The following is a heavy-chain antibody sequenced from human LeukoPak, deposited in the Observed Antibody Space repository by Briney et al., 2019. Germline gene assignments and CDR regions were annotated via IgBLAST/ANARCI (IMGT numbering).Heavy chain of an antibody. CDR2: IKQDGSGK. CDR1: GFAFNSYW. J-gene: IGHJ1*01. CDR3: ARVLSADSPGFQH. D-gene: IGHD3-22*01. Sequence: PGGSLRLSCAASGFAFNSYWMSWVRQTPGKGLEWVANIKQDGSGKNYVDSVKGRFTISRDNAKNSLYLQMNSLRAEDTAVYYCARVLSADSPGFQHWGQGTLVTVSS. V-gene: IGHV3-7*01.